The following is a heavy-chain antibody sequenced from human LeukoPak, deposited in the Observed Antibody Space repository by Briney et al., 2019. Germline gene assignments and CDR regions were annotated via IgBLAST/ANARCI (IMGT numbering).Heavy chain of an antibody. D-gene: IGHD2-15*01. CDR3: ARDHGGSKRG. V-gene: IGHV3-48*02. CDR2: ISSTSSTI. CDR1: GFTFSIFS. J-gene: IGHJ4*02. Sequence: GGSLRLSCATSGFTFSIFSMNWVRQAPGKGLEWVSYISSTSSTIYYADSVKGRFTISRDDAKNSLYLQMNSLRDEDTAVYYCARDHGGSKRGWGQGTLVTVSS.